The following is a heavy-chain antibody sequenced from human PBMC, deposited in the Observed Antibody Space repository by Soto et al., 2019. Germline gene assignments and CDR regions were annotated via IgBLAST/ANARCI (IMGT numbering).Heavy chain of an antibody. Sequence: ASETPSLTCAVSGCSLSSGGYYWSWIRQHPGKGLEWIGYIYYSGSTYYNPSLKSRVTISVDTSKNQFSLKLSSVTAADTAVYYCARDLRFRGFYGMDVWGQGTTVTVSS. D-gene: IGHD3-10*01. CDR1: GCSLSSGGYY. CDR2: IYYSGST. J-gene: IGHJ6*02. V-gene: IGHV4-31*11. CDR3: ARDLRFRGFYGMDV.